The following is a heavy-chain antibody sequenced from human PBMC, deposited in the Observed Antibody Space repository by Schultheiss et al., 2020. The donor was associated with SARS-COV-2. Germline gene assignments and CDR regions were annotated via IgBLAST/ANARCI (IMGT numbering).Heavy chain of an antibody. CDR1: GGSISSSSYY. Sequence: SQTLSLTCTVSGGSISSSSYYWGWIRQPPGKGLEWIGYIYYSGSTYYNPSLKSRVTISVDTSKYQFSLQLNSVTPEDTAVYYCARGVGGTRYYYYGMDVWGQGTTVTVSS. CDR3: ARGVGGTRYYYYGMDV. V-gene: IGHV4-61*05. CDR2: IYYSGST. J-gene: IGHJ6*02. D-gene: IGHD3-3*01.